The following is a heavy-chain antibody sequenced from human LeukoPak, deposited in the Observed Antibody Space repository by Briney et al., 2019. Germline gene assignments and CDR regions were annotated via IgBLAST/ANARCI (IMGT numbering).Heavy chain of an antibody. CDR3: AKGHTYYYDSSGLSYFDY. D-gene: IGHD3-22*01. J-gene: IGHJ4*02. Sequence: GGSLRLSCAASGFTFSSYAMSWVRQAPGKGLEWVSAISGSGGSTYYADSVKGRFTISRDNSKNTLYLQMNSLRAEDTAVYYCAKGHTYYYDSSGLSYFDYWGQGTLVTVSS. V-gene: IGHV3-23*01. CDR1: GFTFSSYA. CDR2: ISGSGGST.